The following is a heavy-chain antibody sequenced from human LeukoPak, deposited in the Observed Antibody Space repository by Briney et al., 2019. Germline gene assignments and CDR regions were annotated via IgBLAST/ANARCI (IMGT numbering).Heavy chain of an antibody. Sequence: GGSLRLSCAASGIDFRASGMHWVRQAPGMGLEGVTFIQTDGSDKYYAASVAGRFTISRDNSKTTVYLHMNSLRPDDTALYYCAREGGTVVVGRFDYWGQGTLVTVSS. J-gene: IGHJ4*02. CDR2: IQTDGSDK. CDR1: GIDFRASG. D-gene: IGHD2-2*01. CDR3: AREGGTVVVGRFDY. V-gene: IGHV3-30*02.